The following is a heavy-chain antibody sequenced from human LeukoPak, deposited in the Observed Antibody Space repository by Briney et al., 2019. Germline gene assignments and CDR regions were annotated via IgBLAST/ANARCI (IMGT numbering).Heavy chain of an antibody. CDR3: AKDLIRRGIAAAGFQSPFDY. D-gene: IGHD6-13*01. CDR2: IRYDGSNK. J-gene: IGHJ4*02. CDR1: GFTFNYYG. V-gene: IGHV3-30*02. Sequence: PGGSLRLSCAASGFTFNYYGMYWVRQAPGKGLEWVAFIRYDGSNKYYADSVKGRFTISRDNSKNTLYLQMNSLRAEDTAVYYCAKDLIRRGIAAAGFQSPFDYWGQGTLVTVSS.